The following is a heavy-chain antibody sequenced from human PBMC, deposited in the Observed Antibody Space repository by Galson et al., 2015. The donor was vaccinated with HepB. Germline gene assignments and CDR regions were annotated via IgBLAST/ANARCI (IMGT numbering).Heavy chain of an antibody. V-gene: IGHV3-33*01. Sequence: SLRLSCAASGFTFSSYGMHWVRQAPGKGLEWVAVIWYDGSNKYYADSVKGRFTISRDNSKNTLYLQMNSLRAEDTAVYYCARERRITIFGDNDAFDIWGQGTMVTVSS. CDR2: IWYDGSNK. D-gene: IGHD3-3*01. CDR3: ARERRITIFGDNDAFDI. CDR1: GFTFSSYG. J-gene: IGHJ3*02.